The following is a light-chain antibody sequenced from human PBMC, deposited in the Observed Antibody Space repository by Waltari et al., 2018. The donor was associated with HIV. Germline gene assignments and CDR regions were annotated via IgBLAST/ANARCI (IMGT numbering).Light chain of an antibody. V-gene: IGLV1-47*01. CDR3: AAWDDSLSGRV. CDR1: GSNIGSNS. CDR2: RNN. J-gene: IGLJ3*02. Sequence: SVLTQPPSASGTPGQRVTISCSGRGSNIGSNSVYWYQQAPGTAPKVLIYRNNQRPSGVPDRFSGSKSGTSASLAISGLRSDDEADYYCAAWDDSLSGRVFGGGTKLTVL.